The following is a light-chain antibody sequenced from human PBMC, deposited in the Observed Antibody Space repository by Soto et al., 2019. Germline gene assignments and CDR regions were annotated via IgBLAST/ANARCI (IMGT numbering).Light chain of an antibody. CDR3: QQYDSSPWT. J-gene: IGKJ1*01. CDR2: GAS. Sequence: EIVLTQSPGTLSFTKGERATLSCRASQSVSSSYLAWYQQKPGQAPRLLIYGASSRATGIPDRFSGSGSGTDFTLTISRLEPEDFAVYYCQQYDSSPWTFGQGTKVDIK. CDR1: QSVSSSY. V-gene: IGKV3-20*01.